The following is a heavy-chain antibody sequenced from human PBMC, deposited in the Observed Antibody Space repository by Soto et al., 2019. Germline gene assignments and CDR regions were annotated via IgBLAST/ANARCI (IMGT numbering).Heavy chain of an antibody. J-gene: IGHJ5*02. CDR3: VRPYYSSSWFPLDR. D-gene: IGHD6-13*01. CDR1: GFDFGDYY. CDR2: IDSGDGTT. Sequence: PGGSLRLSCTVSGFDFGDYYMSWIRQAPGKGLEWVSYIDSGDGTTYYTDSVKGRFTISRDNAKKTVYLQMSSLRVEDTALYYCVRPYYSSSWFPLDRWGQGTLVTVSS. V-gene: IGHV3-11*01.